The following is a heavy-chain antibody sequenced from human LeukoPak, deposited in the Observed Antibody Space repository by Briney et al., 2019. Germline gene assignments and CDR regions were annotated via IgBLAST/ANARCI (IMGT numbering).Heavy chain of an antibody. Sequence: GGSLRLSCATSGFTFSNAWMNWVRQAPGKGLEWVGRIGSNSDGGTIDYAAHVKGRFTLSRDDSKTTLYLQMNSLQTEDTAVYYCATDFYDSTWGQGTLVTVSS. J-gene: IGHJ5*02. D-gene: IGHD3-22*01. V-gene: IGHV3-15*07. CDR3: ATDFYDST. CDR2: IGSNSDGGTI. CDR1: GFTFSNAW.